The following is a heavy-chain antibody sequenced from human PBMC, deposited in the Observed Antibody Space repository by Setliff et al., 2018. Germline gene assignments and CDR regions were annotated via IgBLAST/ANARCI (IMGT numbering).Heavy chain of an antibody. Sequence: PSETLSLTCTVYGGSFSDYYWGWVRQPPGKGLEWIGEINHSGSTNYIPSLKSRLTISVDTSRNQFSLKLSSVTAADTAMYYCRFWSGYYKNDYWGQGTLVTVSS. D-gene: IGHD3-3*01. CDR2: INHSGST. CDR3: RFWSGYYKNDY. CDR1: GGSFSDYY. J-gene: IGHJ4*02. V-gene: IGHV4-34*01.